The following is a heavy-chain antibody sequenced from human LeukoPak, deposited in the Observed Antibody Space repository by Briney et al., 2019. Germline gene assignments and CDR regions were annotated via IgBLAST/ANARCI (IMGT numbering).Heavy chain of an antibody. V-gene: IGHV4-59*08. CDR3: ARVYRQLVPDYYYYMDV. D-gene: IGHD6-13*01. CDR2: VYDIGST. CDR1: GGSIGSHY. J-gene: IGHJ6*03. Sequence: SETLSLTCTVSGGSIGSHYWTRIRQTPGKGLEWIGYVYDIGSTKYNPSLKSRVTISLDTSKNQFSLKLSSVTAADTAVYYCARVYRQLVPDYYYYMDVWGKGTTVTISS.